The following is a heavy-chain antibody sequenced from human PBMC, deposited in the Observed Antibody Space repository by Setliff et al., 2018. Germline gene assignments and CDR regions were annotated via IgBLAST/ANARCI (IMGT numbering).Heavy chain of an antibody. V-gene: IGHV4-4*08. J-gene: IGHJ5*02. CDR3: ARARYCSGGSCYWTWFGP. CDR2: IHTSGST. D-gene: IGHD2-15*01. Sequence: KSSETLSLTCTVSGGSFSGYYWSWIRQPPGKGLEWIGYIHTSGSTNYNPSLKSRVTISVDSSINQFSLKLNSVTAADTAVYYCARARYCSGGSCYWTWFGPWGQGTLVTVSS. CDR1: GGSFSGYY.